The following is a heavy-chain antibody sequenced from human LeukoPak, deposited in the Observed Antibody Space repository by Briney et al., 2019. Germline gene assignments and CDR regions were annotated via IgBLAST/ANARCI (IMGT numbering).Heavy chain of an antibody. Sequence: GSSVKVSYKASGGTFNSYAISGVRQAPGRGLEWMGRIIPILGIANYAQKFQGRVTITADKSTSTAYMELSSLRAEDTAVYYCARRREGSGSYSDYWGQGTLVTVSS. CDR3: ARRREGSGSYSDY. CDR2: IIPILGIA. V-gene: IGHV1-69*04. D-gene: IGHD3-10*01. CDR1: GGTFNSYA. J-gene: IGHJ4*02.